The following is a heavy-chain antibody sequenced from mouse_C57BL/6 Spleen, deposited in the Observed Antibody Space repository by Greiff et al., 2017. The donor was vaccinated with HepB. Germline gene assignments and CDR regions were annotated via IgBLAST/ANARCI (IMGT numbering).Heavy chain of an antibody. CDR2: INYDGSST. J-gene: IGHJ2*01. Sequence: DVKLVESEGGLVQPGSSMKLSCTASGFTFSDYYMAWVRQVPEKGLECVANINYDGSSTYYLDSLKSRFIISRDNAKNILYLQMSSLKSEDTATYYCARDLSYWGYFDYWGQGTTLTVSS. V-gene: IGHV5-16*01. CDR3: ARDLSYWGYFDY. D-gene: IGHD2-10*01. CDR1: GFTFSDYY.